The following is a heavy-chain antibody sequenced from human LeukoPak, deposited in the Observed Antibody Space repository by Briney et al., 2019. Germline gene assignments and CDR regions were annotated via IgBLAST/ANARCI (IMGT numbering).Heavy chain of an antibody. CDR2: IIPIFGTA. V-gene: IGHV1-69*05. Sequence: SVKVSCKASGGTFSSYAISWVRQAPGQGLEWMGGIIPIFGTANYAQKFQGRVTTTTDESTSTAYIELSSLRSEDTAVYYCARSLRYYYDSSGYSNFDYWGQGTLVTVSS. CDR3: ARSLRYYYDSSGYSNFDY. D-gene: IGHD3-22*01. J-gene: IGHJ4*02. CDR1: GGTFSSYA.